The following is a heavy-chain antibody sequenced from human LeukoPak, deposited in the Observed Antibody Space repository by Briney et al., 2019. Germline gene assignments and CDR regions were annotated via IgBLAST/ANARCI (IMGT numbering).Heavy chain of an antibody. CDR2: ISHIGRT. J-gene: IGHJ3*02. V-gene: IGHV4-59*11. D-gene: IGHD4-17*01. CDR3: ARDLVTVTKGFDI. Sequence: SETLSLTCAVYGDSFSSHYWTWIRQSPGTGLEWIGYISHIGRTNYNPSLKSRVTISIDTSKNQFSLKLRSVTAADTAVYYCARDLVTVTKGFDIWSQGTMVSVSS. CDR1: GDSFSSHY.